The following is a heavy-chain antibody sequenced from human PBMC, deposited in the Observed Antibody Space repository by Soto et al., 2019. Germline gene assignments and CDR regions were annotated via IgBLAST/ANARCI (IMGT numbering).Heavy chain of an antibody. CDR1: GFTFSSYA. J-gene: IGHJ4*02. CDR2: ISYDGSNK. D-gene: IGHD3-22*01. CDR3: ARASYYYDSSGYYQTRGFGYYFDY. V-gene: IGHV3-30-3*01. Sequence: GGSLRLSCAASGFTFSSYAMHWVRQAPGKGLEWVAVISYDGSNKYYADSVKGRFTISRDNSKNRLYLQMNSLRAEDTAVYYCARASYYYDSSGYYQTRGFGYYFDYWGQGTLVTVSS.